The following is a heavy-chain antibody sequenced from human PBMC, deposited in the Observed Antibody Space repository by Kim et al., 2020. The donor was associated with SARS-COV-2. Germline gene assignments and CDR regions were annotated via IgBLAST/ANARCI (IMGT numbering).Heavy chain of an antibody. Sequence: YSPTFTDRVTITRDTSASTAYMELSSLRSEDTAVYYCARVVVTAGDAFDIWGQGTMVTVSS. CDR3: ARVVVTAGDAFDI. D-gene: IGHD2-21*02. V-gene: IGHV1-3*01. J-gene: IGHJ3*02.